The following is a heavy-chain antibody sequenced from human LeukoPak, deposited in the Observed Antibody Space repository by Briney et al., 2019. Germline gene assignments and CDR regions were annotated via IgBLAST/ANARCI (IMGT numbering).Heavy chain of an antibody. Sequence: GGSLRLSCAASGFIVSNNYMSWVRQAPGKGLEWVSLLYSGGSTYYADSVKGRFSISRDNSMNTLYLQMNDLRAEDTAVYYCARDYYGSGSYQFDYWGQGTLVTVSS. V-gene: IGHV3-66*01. CDR3: ARDYYGSGSYQFDY. CDR2: LYSGGST. D-gene: IGHD3-10*01. J-gene: IGHJ4*02. CDR1: GFIVSNNY.